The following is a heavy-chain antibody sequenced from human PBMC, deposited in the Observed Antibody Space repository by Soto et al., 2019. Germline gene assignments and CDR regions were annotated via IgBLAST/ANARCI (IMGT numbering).Heavy chain of an antibody. V-gene: IGHV6-1*01. CDR2: TYYRSKWYN. CDR3: ARDLPGDNWNYFSI. J-gene: IGHJ3*02. Sequence: SPTLSLPCAISGDSVSSNSAAWNWIRQSPSRGLEWLGRTYYRSKWYNDYAVSVKSRITINPDTSKNQFSLQLNSVTPEDTAVYYCARDLPGDNWNYFSIWGQGTMVTVSS. CDR1: GDSVSSNSAA. D-gene: IGHD1-7*01.